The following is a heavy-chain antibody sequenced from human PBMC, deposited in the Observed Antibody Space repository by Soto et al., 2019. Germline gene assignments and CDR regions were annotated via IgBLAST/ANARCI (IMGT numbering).Heavy chain of an antibody. D-gene: IGHD3-10*01. CDR3: AKSKALGGLLWFGETSY. J-gene: IGHJ4*02. CDR1: GFTFSSYG. CDR2: ISYDGSNK. V-gene: IGHV3-30*18. Sequence: QVQLVESGGGVVQPGRSLRLSCAASGFTFSSYGMHWVRQAPGKGLEWVAVISYDGSNKYYADSVKGRFTISRDNSKNXXYLQMNSLRAEDTAVYYCAKSKALGGLLWFGETSYWGQGTLVTVSS.